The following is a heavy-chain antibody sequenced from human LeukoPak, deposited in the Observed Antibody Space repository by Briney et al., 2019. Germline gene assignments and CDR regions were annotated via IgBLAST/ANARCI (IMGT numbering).Heavy chain of an antibody. CDR2: ISNHGSKK. J-gene: IGHJ4*02. Sequence: PGGSLRLSCAASGFTFSSYGMHWVRHAPGKGLDWVAVISNHGSKKYYADSVKGRFTISRDNSKNTLSLQVSSLRTEDTAVYYCAKDRYSYAFEYSDSWGQGTLVTVSS. D-gene: IGHD5-18*01. CDR3: AKDRYSYAFEYSDS. CDR1: GFTFSSYG. V-gene: IGHV3-30*18.